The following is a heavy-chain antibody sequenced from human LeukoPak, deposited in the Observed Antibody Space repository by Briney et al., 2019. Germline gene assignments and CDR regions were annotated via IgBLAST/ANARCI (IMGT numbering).Heavy chain of an antibody. J-gene: IGHJ5*02. CDR2: MNPDSGNT. CDR3: ARDRRYCSSTSCYGLSWFDP. Sequence: ASVKVSCKASGNTFTIYDINWVRQATGQGLEWVGWMNPDSGNTNYAQKLQGRVTMTTDTSTSTAYMELRSLRSDDTAVYYCARDRRYCSSTSCYGLSWFDPWGQGTLVTVSS. V-gene: IGHV1-18*01. D-gene: IGHD2-2*01. CDR1: GNTFTIYD.